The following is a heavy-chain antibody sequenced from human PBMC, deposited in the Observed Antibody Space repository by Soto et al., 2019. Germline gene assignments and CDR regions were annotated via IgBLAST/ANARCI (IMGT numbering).Heavy chain of an antibody. V-gene: IGHV1-46*01. D-gene: IGHD1-7*01. CDR3: ARALELRLPGW. CDR1: GYTFTSYY. CDR2: INPSGGST. J-gene: IGHJ4*02. Sequence: QVQLVQSGAEVKKPGASVKVSCKASGYTFTSYYMHWVRQAPGQGLEWMGIINPSGGSTSYAQKCQSRVTMTRDTSTSTVDMELSSLRSEDTAVYYCARALELRLPGWWGQGTLVTVSS.